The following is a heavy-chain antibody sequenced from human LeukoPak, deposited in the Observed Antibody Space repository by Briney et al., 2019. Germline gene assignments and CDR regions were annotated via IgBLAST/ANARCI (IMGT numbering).Heavy chain of an antibody. J-gene: IGHJ5*02. V-gene: IGHV4-39*07. CDR1: GDSISSTSYH. CDR3: ASQGGFYFNWFAP. Sequence: PSETLSLTCTVSGDSISSTSYHWGWIRQPPGKGLEWIGSIYYSGSTFYNPSLKSRVAISVDMSENQFSLKLTSVTAADTAVYYCASQGGFYFNWFAPWGQGTLVTVSS. CDR2: IYYSGST. D-gene: IGHD2-15*01.